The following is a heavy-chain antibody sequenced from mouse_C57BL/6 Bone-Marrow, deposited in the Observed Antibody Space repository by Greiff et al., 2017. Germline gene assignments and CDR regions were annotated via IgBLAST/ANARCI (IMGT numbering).Heavy chain of an antibody. Sequence: QVQLKESGSELRSPGSSVKLSCKDFDSEVFPIAYMSWVRQKPGHGFEWIGGILPSIGRTIYGEKFEDKATLDADTLSNTAYLELNSLTSEDSAIYYCARGNLPYAMDYWGQGTSVTVSS. V-gene: IGHV15-2*01. CDR2: ILPSIGRT. CDR1: DSEVFPIAY. CDR3: ARGNLPYAMDY. J-gene: IGHJ4*01.